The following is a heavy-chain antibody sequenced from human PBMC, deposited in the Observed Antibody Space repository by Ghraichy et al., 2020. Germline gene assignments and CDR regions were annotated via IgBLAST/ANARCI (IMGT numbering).Heavy chain of an antibody. V-gene: IGHV3-33*01. CDR3: ARALYGDGPRAPLDY. Sequence: GGSLRLSCAASGFTFGSHGMHWVRQAPGKGLEWVAVIWYDGSNKYYADSVKGRFTISRDNSKNTLYLQINSLRAEDTAVYYCARALYGDGPRAPLDYWGQGTLVTVSS. CDR2: IWYDGSNK. D-gene: IGHD4-17*01. J-gene: IGHJ4*02. CDR1: GFTFGSHG.